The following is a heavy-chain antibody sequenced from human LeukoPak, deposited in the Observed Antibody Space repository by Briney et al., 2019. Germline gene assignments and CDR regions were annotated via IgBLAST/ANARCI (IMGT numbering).Heavy chain of an antibody. CDR2: IVGSGGST. D-gene: IGHD3-9*01. J-gene: IGHJ4*02. CDR3: AKWGDYDILTGYYDSDY. CDR1: GLNFSNYA. V-gene: IGHV3-23*01. Sequence: GGSLGLSWAAFGLNFSNYAVSWVRQAPGKGLEWVSAIVGSGGSTYYADSVKGRLTISRDHPKNTLYLQMNSLRAEDTAVYYCAKWGDYDILTGYYDSDYWGQGTLVTVSS.